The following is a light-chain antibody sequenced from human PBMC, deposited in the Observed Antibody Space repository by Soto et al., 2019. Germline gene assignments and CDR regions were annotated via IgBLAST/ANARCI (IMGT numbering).Light chain of an antibody. CDR1: SSDIGAGYD. V-gene: IGLV1-40*01. CDR3: QSYDSSLRGV. J-gene: IGLJ1*01. Sequence: QSVLTQPPSVSGAPGQRVTSSCTGSSSDIGAGYDVHWYQQLPGTAPKLVIYANNNRPSGVPDRFSGSKSGTSASLAITGLQAEDEADYYCQSYDSSLRGVFGTGTKLTVL. CDR2: ANN.